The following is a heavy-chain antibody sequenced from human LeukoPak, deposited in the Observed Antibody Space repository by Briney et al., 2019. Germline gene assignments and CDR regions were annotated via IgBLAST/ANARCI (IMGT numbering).Heavy chain of an antibody. CDR1: GGTFSSYA. D-gene: IGHD6-13*01. V-gene: IGHV1-69*13. CDR3: ARGWGDSSSWYEAFDY. Sequence: ASVKVSRKASGGTFSSYAISWVRQAPGQGLEWMGGIIPIFGTANYAQKFQGRVTITADESTSTAYMELSSLRSEDTAVYYCARGWGDSSSWYEAFDYWGQGTLVTVSS. CDR2: IIPIFGTA. J-gene: IGHJ4*02.